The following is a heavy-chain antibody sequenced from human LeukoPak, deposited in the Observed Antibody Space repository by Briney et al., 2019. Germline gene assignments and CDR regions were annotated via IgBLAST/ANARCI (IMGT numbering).Heavy chain of an antibody. J-gene: IGHJ4*02. V-gene: IGHV4-31*03. Sequence: PSQTLSLTCTVSGGSISSGGYYWSWIRQVPGKGLEWIGNIYYSGSTYYNPSLKSRVTMSVDTSKNQFSLKLSSVTAADTAVYYCARAPYSSSFSSPSPPHFDYWGRGTLVTVSS. CDR2: IYYSGST. D-gene: IGHD2-2*01. CDR3: ARAPYSSSFSSPSPPHFDY. CDR1: GGSISSGGYY.